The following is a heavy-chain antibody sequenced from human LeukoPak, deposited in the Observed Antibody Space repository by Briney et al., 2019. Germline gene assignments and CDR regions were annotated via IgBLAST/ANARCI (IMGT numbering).Heavy chain of an antibody. V-gene: IGHV3-23*01. J-gene: IGHJ4*02. CDR3: ARGEGYDSSGYYY. Sequence: PGGSLRLSCAASGFTFSCCALSWVRQAPGKGLEWVSAISTSGGSTYYADSVKGRFTISRDNAKNSLYLQMNSLRAEDTAVYYCARGEGYDSSGYYYWGQGTLVTVSS. CDR2: ISTSGGST. D-gene: IGHD3-22*01. CDR1: GFTFSCCA.